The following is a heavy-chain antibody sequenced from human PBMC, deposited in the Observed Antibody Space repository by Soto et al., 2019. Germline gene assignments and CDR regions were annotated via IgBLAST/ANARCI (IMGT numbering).Heavy chain of an antibody. D-gene: IGHD1-1*01. CDR3: ARLAGTRYYYYGMDV. CDR2: IIPIFGTA. Sequence: ASVKVSCKASGGTFSSYAISWVRQAPGQGLEWMGGIIPIFGTANYAQKFQGRVTITADESTSTAYMELSSLRSEDTAVYYCARLAGTRYYYYGMDVWGQGTTVTVSS. V-gene: IGHV1-69*13. J-gene: IGHJ6*02. CDR1: GGTFSSYA.